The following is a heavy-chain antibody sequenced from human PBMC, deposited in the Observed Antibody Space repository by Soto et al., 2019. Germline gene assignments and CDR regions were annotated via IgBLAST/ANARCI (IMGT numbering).Heavy chain of an antibody. Sequence: ASVKVSCKVSGYTLSELSMHWVRQAPGKGLEWMGGSDPEDAETVYAQKFQGRVTMTEDTSTNTAYMELSSLRSEDTAVYYCAAEAIWGRLSLCFDYWGRGTLVTVSS. CDR1: GYTLSELS. D-gene: IGHD3-16*01. J-gene: IGHJ4*02. V-gene: IGHV1-24*01. CDR3: AAEAIWGRLSLCFDY. CDR2: SDPEDAET.